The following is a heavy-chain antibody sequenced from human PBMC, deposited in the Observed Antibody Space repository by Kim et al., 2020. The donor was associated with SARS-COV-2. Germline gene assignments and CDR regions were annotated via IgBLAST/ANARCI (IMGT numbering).Heavy chain of an antibody. V-gene: IGHV1-46*01. CDR3: ARDYYDSSCHIDY. Sequence: YAQKFQRRVTMTRDTSTSTVYMELSSLRSGDTAVYYCARDYYDSSCHIDYWGQGTLVTVSS. J-gene: IGHJ4*02. D-gene: IGHD3-22*01.